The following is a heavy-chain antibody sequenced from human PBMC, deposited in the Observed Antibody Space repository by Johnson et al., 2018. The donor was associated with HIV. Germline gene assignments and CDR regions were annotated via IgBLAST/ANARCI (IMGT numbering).Heavy chain of an antibody. D-gene: IGHD2-15*01. CDR3: ARAVCRGGRCYSHDAFDI. CDR2: IGTAGDT. Sequence: EVQLVESGGGLVQPGGSLRLSCAASGFTFSSYDMHWVRQATEKGLEWVSTIGTAGDTYYPGSVKGRFTVSREDAKNSLYLQMNSLRAGDTALYYCARAVCRGGRCYSHDAFDIWGQGTMVTVSS. V-gene: IGHV3-13*01. CDR1: GFTFSSYD. J-gene: IGHJ3*02.